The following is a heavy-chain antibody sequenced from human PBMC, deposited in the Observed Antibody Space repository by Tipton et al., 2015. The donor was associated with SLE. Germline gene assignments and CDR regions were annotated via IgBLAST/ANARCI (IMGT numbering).Heavy chain of an antibody. CDR1: GFTFSSYW. V-gene: IGHV3-74*01. D-gene: IGHD6-13*01. CDR2: INSDGSST. J-gene: IGHJ4*02. CDR3: ARDGSSSSYFDY. Sequence: SLRLSCAASGFTFSSYWMHWVRQAPGKGLVWVSRINSDGSSTSYADSVKGRFTMTRDTSTRTAYMELSSLRSEDTAVYYCARDGSSSSYFDYWGQGTLVTVSS.